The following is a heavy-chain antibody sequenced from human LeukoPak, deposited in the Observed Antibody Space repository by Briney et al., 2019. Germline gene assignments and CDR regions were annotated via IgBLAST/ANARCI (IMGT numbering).Heavy chain of an antibody. J-gene: IGHJ4*02. CDR3: ARDGTPRRYYYGSGSYLFDY. V-gene: IGHV3-48*03. CDR1: GFTFSSYE. Sequence: GGSLRLSCAASGFTFSSYEMNWVRQAPGKGLEWVSYISSSVSTINYANSVKGRFTISRDNAKNSLSLQMHSLRAEDMAVYYCARDGTPRRYYYGSGSYLFDYWGQGTLVTVSS. D-gene: IGHD3-10*01. CDR2: ISSSVSTI.